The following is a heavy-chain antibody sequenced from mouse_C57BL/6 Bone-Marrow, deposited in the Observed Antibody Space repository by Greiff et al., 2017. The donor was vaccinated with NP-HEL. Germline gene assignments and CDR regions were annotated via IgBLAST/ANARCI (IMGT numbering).Heavy chain of an antibody. Sequence: EVQLQQSGPGLVKPSQSLSLTCSVTGYSITSGYYWNWIRQFPGNKLEWMGYISYDGSNNYNPSLKNRISITRDTSKNQFFLKLNSVTTEDTATYYCASIPYDGYYFYAMDYWGQGTSVTVSS. D-gene: IGHD2-3*01. CDR3: ASIPYDGYYFYAMDY. CDR2: ISYDGSN. CDR1: GYSITSGYY. V-gene: IGHV3-6*01. J-gene: IGHJ4*01.